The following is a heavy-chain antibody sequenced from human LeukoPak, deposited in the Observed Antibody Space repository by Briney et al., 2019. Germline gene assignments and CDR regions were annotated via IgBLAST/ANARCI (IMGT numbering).Heavy chain of an antibody. J-gene: IGHJ4*02. Sequence: PGGSLRLSCAASGFTFSSYAMSWVRQAPGKGLEWVSAISGSGGGTYYADSVKGRFTISRDNSKNTLFLQMNSLRAEDTAVYYCAKRYCSSTSCYTDDYWGQGTLVTVSS. CDR2: ISGSGGGT. V-gene: IGHV3-23*01. CDR1: GFTFSSYA. CDR3: AKRYCSSTSCYTDDY. D-gene: IGHD2-2*02.